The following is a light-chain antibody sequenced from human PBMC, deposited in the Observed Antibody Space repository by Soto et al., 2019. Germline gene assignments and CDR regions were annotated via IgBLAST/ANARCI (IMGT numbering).Light chain of an antibody. Sequence: VLTQAPDTVSLSPGARATLSCRASQSVSIKLAWYQQKRGQAPRLLIYGASSRATGIPDRFSGSGSGTDVTLTISRLEPEEGAGYYCQQYGRSPTTFGQGPKLDI. CDR1: QSVSIK. J-gene: IGKJ1*01. V-gene: IGKV3-20*01. CDR2: GAS. CDR3: QQYGRSPTT.